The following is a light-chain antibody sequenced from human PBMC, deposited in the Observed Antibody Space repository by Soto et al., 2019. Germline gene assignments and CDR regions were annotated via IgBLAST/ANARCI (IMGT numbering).Light chain of an antibody. V-gene: IGLV2-14*01. CDR3: SSYTSSSTLV. Sequence: QSALTQPASVSGSPGQSITISCTGTSSDVGGYNYVSWYQQHPGKAPQLMIYXXSNRPSXXXXRFSGSKSGNTASLTISGLQAEDEADYYCSSYTSSSTLVFGGGTKLTVL. J-gene: IGLJ2*01. CDR2: XXS. CDR1: SSDVGGYNY.